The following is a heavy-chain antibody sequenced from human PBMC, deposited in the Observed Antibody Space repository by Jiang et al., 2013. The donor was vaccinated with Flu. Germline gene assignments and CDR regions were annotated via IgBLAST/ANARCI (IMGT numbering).Heavy chain of an antibody. CDR3: SRHAPSYYNIDLYPIEIDY. V-gene: IGHV5-51*01. Sequence: GAEVKKPGESLKISCKGSGDTFTNYWIAWVRQRPGKGLEWMGIIYPGDSDIRYSPSFQGHVTISADKSTRTAYLQWSSLKASDTAVYYCSRHAPSYYNIDLYPIEIDYWGQGTLVTVSS. D-gene: IGHD3-10*01. CDR2: IYPGDSDI. J-gene: IGHJ4*02. CDR1: GDTFTNYW.